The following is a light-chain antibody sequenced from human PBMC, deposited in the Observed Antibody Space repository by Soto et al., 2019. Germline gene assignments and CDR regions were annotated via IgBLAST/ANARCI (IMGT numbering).Light chain of an antibody. Sequence: EIVMTQSPATLSVSPGERASLSCRASQSVSSNLAWFQQKPGQAPRLLIYGASTRATGIPARFSGSGSGTEFTLTISSLQSEDFAFYYCQQYSNWPRTFGQGTKVEIK. CDR3: QQYSNWPRT. CDR2: GAS. J-gene: IGKJ1*01. V-gene: IGKV3-15*01. CDR1: QSVSSN.